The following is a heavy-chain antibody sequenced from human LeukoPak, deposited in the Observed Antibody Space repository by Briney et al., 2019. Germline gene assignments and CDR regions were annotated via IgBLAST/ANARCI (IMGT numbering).Heavy chain of an antibody. V-gene: IGHV3-23*01. CDR2: ISGSGGRT. J-gene: IGHJ4*02. CDR1: GFTFSSYA. D-gene: IGHD3-9*01. CDR3: AKPATYYDILTGYDY. Sequence: GGSLRLSCAASGFTFSSYAMSWVRHTPGKGLEWVSAISGSGGRTDYADSVKGRFTISRDNSKNTLYLQMIGLRAEDTALYYCAKPATYYDILTGYDYWGLGILVTVSS.